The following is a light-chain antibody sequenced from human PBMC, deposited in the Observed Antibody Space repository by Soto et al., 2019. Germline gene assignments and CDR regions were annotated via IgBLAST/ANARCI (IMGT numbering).Light chain of an antibody. J-gene: IGLJ2*01. CDR2: DDS. Sequence: SALTQPPSVSIAPGRTARITCGGTNIGIKGVLGYHQKPGHSPVLVVHDDSDRPSGITERFCCSNSRNTATLTITTVEDGDEADYYCQVWDSSSDHVVFGGGTKVTVL. CDR1: NIGIKG. V-gene: IGLV3-21*02. CDR3: QVWDSSSDHVV.